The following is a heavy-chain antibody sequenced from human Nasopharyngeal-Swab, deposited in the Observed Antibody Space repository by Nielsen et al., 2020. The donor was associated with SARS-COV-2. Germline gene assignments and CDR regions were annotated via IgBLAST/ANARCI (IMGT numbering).Heavy chain of an antibody. CDR3: ARDGAYSSGWRDY. D-gene: IGHD6-19*01. V-gene: IGHV3-33*01. Sequence: GESLKISCAASGFTFSSYGMHWVRQAPGKGLEWVAVIWYDGSNKYYADSVKGRFTISRGNAKNSLYLQMNSLRAEDTAVYYCARDGAYSSGWRDYWGQGTLVTVSS. CDR2: IWYDGSNK. J-gene: IGHJ4*02. CDR1: GFTFSSYG.